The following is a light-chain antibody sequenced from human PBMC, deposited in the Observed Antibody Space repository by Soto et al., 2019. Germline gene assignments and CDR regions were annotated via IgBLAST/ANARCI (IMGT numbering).Light chain of an antibody. J-gene: IGLJ1*01. CDR1: SNYFGGHDY. V-gene: IGLV2-14*01. Sequence: LTASATECGSLSQLAIISSTENSNYFGGHDYVSWYQQHPGKAPTLMIYHVTNRPSGVSSRFSGSKSGNTAFLIISGFQAEDEADYYCSSYTSSCTFVFGTRTTVTVL. CDR3: SSYTSSCTFV. CDR2: HVT.